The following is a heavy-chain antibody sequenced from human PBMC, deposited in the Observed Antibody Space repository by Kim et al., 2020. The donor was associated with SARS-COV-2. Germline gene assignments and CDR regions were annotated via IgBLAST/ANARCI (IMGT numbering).Heavy chain of an antibody. CDR3: ARAVGWTMVRGVISPLKPPRFDY. Sequence: SETLSLTCAVYGGSFSGYYWSWIRQPPGKGLEWIGEINHSGSTNYNPSLKSRVTISVDTSKNQFSLKLSSVTAADTAVYYCARAVGWTMVRGVISPLKPPRFDYWGQGTLVTVSS. J-gene: IGHJ4*02. CDR2: INHSGST. CDR1: GGSFSGYY. D-gene: IGHD3-10*01. V-gene: IGHV4-34*01.